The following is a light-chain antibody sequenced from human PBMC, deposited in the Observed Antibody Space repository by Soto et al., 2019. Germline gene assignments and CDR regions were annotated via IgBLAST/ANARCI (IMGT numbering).Light chain of an antibody. CDR1: QSVSSY. Sequence: EIVLTQSPATLPLSPGERATLSCRASQSVSSYLAWYQQKPGQAPRLLIYDASNRATGIPARFSGSGSGTDFTLTISSLEPEDCAVSYCQQRSNWPRWTFGQGTKVEIK. V-gene: IGKV3-11*01. J-gene: IGKJ1*01. CDR2: DAS. CDR3: QQRSNWPRWT.